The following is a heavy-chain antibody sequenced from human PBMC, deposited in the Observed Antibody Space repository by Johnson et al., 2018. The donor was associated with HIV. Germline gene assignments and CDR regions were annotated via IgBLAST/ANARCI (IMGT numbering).Heavy chain of an antibody. CDR2: ISFDGSNK. D-gene: IGHD4-17*01. V-gene: IGHV3-30-3*01. Sequence: VQLVESGGGVVQHGRSLRLSCAASEFTFSSYAIHWVRQAPGKGLEWVAVISFDGSNKYYADSVKGRFTISRDNSKNTVFLQMNSLRTDDTAVYYCARDWDYAHAFDIWGQGTMVTVSS. CDR3: ARDWDYAHAFDI. CDR1: EFTFSSYA. J-gene: IGHJ3*02.